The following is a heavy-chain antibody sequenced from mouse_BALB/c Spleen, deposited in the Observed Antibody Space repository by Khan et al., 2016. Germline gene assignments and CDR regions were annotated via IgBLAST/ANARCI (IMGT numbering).Heavy chain of an antibody. D-gene: IGHD1-1*01. CDR3: AREGVSYDYALDY. V-gene: IGHV1S137*01. CDR1: GYTFTDYA. J-gene: IGHJ4*01. CDR2: ISTYYGDT. Sequence: QVQLQQSGAELVRPGVSVKISCKGSGYTFTDYAMHWVKQSHAKSLEWIGVISTYYGDTSYNQKFEGKATMTVDKSSSTAYMELARLTSEDSAIYYCAREGVSYDYALDYWGQGTSVTVSS.